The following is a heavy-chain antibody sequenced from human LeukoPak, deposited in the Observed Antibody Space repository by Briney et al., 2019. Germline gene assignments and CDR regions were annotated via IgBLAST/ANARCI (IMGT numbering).Heavy chain of an antibody. CDR2: MNPNSGNT. D-gene: IGHD3-22*01. Sequence: ASLKVSCKASGYTFTSYDINWVRQATGQGLEWMGWMNPNSGNTGYAPKFQGRVTMTRHTSISTAYMELSSLRSADPPVYYFAISAAGQNSSGYYFQHWGQGTLVTVSS. J-gene: IGHJ1*01. V-gene: IGHV1-8*01. CDR1: GYTFTSYD. CDR3: AISAAGQNSSGYYFQH.